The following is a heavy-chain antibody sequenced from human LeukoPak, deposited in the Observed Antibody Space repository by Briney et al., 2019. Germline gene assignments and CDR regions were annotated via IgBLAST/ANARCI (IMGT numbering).Heavy chain of an antibody. CDR3: ARDYLVGAVDY. D-gene: IGHD1-26*01. CDR2: ISYDGSNQ. V-gene: IGHV3-30*03. CDR1: GFTFSTYG. Sequence: GGSLRLSCAASGFTFSTYGMHWVRQAPGKGLEWVAIISYDGSNQYYADSVKGRFTISRDNSKNTLYLQMNSLRAEDTAVYYCARDYLVGAVDYWGQGTLVTVSS. J-gene: IGHJ4*02.